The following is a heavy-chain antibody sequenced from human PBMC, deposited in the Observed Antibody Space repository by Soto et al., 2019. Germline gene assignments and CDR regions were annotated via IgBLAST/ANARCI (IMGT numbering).Heavy chain of an antibody. CDR3: ARVREETLYYYDSSGPFDY. Sequence: PSETLSLTCTVSGGSISSYYWSWIRQPPGKGLEWIGYIYYSGSTNYNPSLKSRVTISVDTSKNQFSLKLSSVTAADTAVYYCARVREETLYYYDSSGPFDYWGQGTLVTVSS. CDR1: GGSISSYY. CDR2: IYYSGST. D-gene: IGHD3-22*01. J-gene: IGHJ4*02. V-gene: IGHV4-59*08.